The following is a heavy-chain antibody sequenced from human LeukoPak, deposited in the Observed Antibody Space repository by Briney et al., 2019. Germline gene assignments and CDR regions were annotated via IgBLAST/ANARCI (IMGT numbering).Heavy chain of an antibody. V-gene: IGHV1-69*05. Sequence: GASVKVSCKASGGTFSSYAISWVRQAPGQGLEWMGGIIPIFGTANYAQKFQGRVTITTDESTSTDYMELSSLRSEDTAVYYCARPRDINNNWFDPWGQGTLVTVSS. J-gene: IGHJ5*02. CDR1: GGTFSSYA. CDR2: IIPIFGTA. D-gene: IGHD5-24*01. CDR3: ARPRDINNNWFDP.